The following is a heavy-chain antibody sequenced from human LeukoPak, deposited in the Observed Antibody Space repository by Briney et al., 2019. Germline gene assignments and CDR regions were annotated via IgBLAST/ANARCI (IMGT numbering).Heavy chain of an antibody. J-gene: IGHJ4*02. CDR1: GDSISGYY. V-gene: IGHV4-34*01. Sequence: SETPSLTCTVSGDSISGYYWSWIRQPPGKGLEWIGEINHSGSTNYNPSLKSRVTISVDTSKNQFSLKLSSVTAADTAVYYCARTGRQGGSYSYWGQGTLVTVSS. D-gene: IGHD1-26*01. CDR3: ARTGRQGGSYSY. CDR2: INHSGST.